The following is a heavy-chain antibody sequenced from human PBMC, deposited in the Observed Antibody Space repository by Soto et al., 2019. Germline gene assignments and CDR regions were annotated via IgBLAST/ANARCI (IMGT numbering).Heavy chain of an antibody. J-gene: IGHJ4*02. CDR2: ISYDGSNK. CDR3: ARSDDHFFDY. CDR1: GFTFSSYA. Sequence: QVQLVASGGGVVQPGRSLRLSCAASGFTFSSYAMHWVRQAPGKGLEWVAVISYDGSNKYYADSVKGRFTISRDNSKNTLYLQMNSLRAEDTAVYYCARSDDHFFDYWGQGTLVTVSS. D-gene: IGHD1-1*01. V-gene: IGHV3-30-3*01.